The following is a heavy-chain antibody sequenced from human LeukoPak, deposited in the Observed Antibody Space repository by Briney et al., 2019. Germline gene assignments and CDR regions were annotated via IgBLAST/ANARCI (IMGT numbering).Heavy chain of an antibody. CDR2: ISSSSSTI. J-gene: IGHJ6*02. Sequence: GGSLRLSCAASGFTFSSYCMNWVRQAPGKGLEWVSYISSSSSTIYYADSVKGRFTISRDNAKNSLYLQMNSLRDEDTAVYYCARRDPYYYYYGMDVWGQGTTVTVSS. CDR1: GFTFSSYC. V-gene: IGHV3-48*02. CDR3: ARRDPYYYYYGMDV.